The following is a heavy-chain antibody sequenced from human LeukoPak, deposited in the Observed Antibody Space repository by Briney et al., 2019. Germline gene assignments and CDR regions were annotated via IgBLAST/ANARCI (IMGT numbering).Heavy chain of an antibody. CDR1: GGSISSYY. CDR2: IYYSGST. J-gene: IGHJ3*02. Sequence: PSETLSLTCTVSGGSISSYYWSWIRQPPGKGLEWIGYIYYSGSTNYTPSLKSRVTISVDTSKNQFSLKLSSVTAADTAVYYCAREGSGWFRAFDIWGQGTMVTVSS. CDR3: AREGSGWFRAFDI. D-gene: IGHD6-19*01. V-gene: IGHV4-59*01.